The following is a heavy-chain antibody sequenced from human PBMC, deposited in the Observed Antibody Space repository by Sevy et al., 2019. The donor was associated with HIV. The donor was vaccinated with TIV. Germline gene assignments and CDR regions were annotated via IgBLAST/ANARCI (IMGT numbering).Heavy chain of an antibody. CDR1: GFTFDDYA. CDR2: FSWNSGSI. V-gene: IGHV3-9*01. CDR3: AKDTGDYYDSSGAFDI. Sequence: GGSLRLSCAASGFTFDDYAMHWVRQAPAKGLEWVSGFSWNSGSIGYADSVKGRFTISRDNAKNSLYLQMNSLRAEDTALYYCAKDTGDYYDSSGAFDIWGQGTMVTVSS. D-gene: IGHD3-22*01. J-gene: IGHJ3*02.